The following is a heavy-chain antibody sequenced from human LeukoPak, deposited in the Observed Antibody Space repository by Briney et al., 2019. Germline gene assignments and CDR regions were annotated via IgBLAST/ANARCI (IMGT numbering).Heavy chain of an antibody. Sequence: ASVKVSCKASGFTFTSSAVQWVRQARGQRLEWIGWIVVGSGNTNYAQKFQERVTITRDMSTSTAYMELSSLRSEDTAVYYCAAGGANYDFWSGYYTYFDYWGQGTLVTVSS. V-gene: IGHV1-58*01. D-gene: IGHD3-3*01. CDR1: GFTFTSSA. CDR2: IVVGSGNT. J-gene: IGHJ4*02. CDR3: AAGGANYDFWSGYYTYFDY.